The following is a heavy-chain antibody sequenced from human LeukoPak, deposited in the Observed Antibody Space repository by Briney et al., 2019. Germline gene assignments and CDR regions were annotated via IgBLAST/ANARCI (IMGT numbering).Heavy chain of an antibody. Sequence: SETLSLTCTVSGGSIRSSSYYWGWIRQPPGKGLEWIGSIYYSGSTYYNASLKSRGTISVDTSKNQFSLQLSSATAADTAVYYCATPGGDYGVFDSWGQGTLVTVSS. CDR3: ATPGGDYGVFDS. CDR2: IYYSGST. J-gene: IGHJ4*02. D-gene: IGHD4-17*01. V-gene: IGHV4-39*01. CDR1: GGSIRSSSYY.